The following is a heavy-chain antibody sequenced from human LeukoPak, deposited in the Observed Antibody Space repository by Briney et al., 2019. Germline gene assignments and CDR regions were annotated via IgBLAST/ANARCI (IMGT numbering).Heavy chain of an antibody. Sequence: ASVKVSCKGFGVTFTMYPVSWVRQAPGQGLEWMGWMNPGTGNSVYGQKFQGRVTMTTDTSTSTAYLEVRSLTSGDTAVYYCTRLVGSGWYYFDYWGQGTLVTVSS. V-gene: IGHV1-8*01. D-gene: IGHD6-19*01. CDR2: MNPGTGNS. CDR3: TRLVGSGWYYFDY. CDR1: GVTFTMYP. J-gene: IGHJ4*02.